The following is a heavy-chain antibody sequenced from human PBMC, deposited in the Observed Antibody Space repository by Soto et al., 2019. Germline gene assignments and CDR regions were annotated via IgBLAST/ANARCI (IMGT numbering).Heavy chain of an antibody. J-gene: IGHJ5*02. D-gene: IGHD5-18*01. V-gene: IGHV4-61*08. Sequence: SETLSLTCSVSGDSINSGDYHWTWMRQAPGKGLQWVGHVYFSGSTNYNPTLKSRVSISVDTSKNQFSLKLRSVTAGDTAVYYCARVPVDTYMIYWSDPWGQGTLVTVSS. CDR3: ARVPVDTYMIYWSDP. CDR1: GDSINSGDYH. CDR2: VYFSGST.